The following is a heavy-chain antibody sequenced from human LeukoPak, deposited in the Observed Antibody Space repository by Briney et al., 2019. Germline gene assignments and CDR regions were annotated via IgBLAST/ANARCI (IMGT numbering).Heavy chain of an antibody. CDR2: INTNTGNP. CDR1: GYTFTSYA. CDR3: ARGVLPKPGTKRGLAPSDY. Sequence: ASVKVSCKASGYTFTSYAMNWVRQAPGQGLEWMGWINTNTGNPTYAQGFTGRFVFSLDTSVSTAYLQISSLKAEDTAVYYCARGVLPKPGTKRGLAPSDYWGQGTLVTVSS. D-gene: IGHD3/OR15-3a*01. J-gene: IGHJ4*02. V-gene: IGHV7-4-1*02.